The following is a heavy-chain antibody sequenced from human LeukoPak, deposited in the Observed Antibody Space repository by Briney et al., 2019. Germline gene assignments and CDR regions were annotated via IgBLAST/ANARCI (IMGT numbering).Heavy chain of an antibody. D-gene: IGHD3-10*01. V-gene: IGHV3-23*01. CDR1: GFTFSSYA. CDR2: ISGSGGST. Sequence: PGGSLRLSCAASGFTFSSYAMSWVRQAPGKGLEWVSAISGSGGSTYYADSVKSRFTISRDHSKNTLYLQMNSLRAEDTAVYYCAKTPITMVRGVIITEPDYFDYWGQGTLVTVSS. CDR3: AKTPITMVRGVIITEPDYFDY. J-gene: IGHJ4*02.